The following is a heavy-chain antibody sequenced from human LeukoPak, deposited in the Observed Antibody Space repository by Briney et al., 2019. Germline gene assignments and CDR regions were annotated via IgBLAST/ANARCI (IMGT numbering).Heavy chain of an antibody. D-gene: IGHD1-26*01. CDR3: AREILGSAFSFDY. V-gene: IGHV3-30*04. J-gene: IGHJ4*02. CDR2: ILYDGRTT. Sequence: GGSLRLSCAASGFTFRSYTMHWVRQAPGKGLEWVAVILYDGRTTNYAESVRGRFTISRYTSENTLYLQMNNLRPEDTAIYYCAREILGSAFSFDYWGQGTLVTVSS. CDR1: GFTFRSYT.